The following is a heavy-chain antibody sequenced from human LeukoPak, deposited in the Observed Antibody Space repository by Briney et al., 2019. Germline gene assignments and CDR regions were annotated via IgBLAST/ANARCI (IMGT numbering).Heavy chain of an antibody. CDR3: ARDSLVVVPAATHYYYYYMDV. Sequence: SVKVSCKASGGTSSSYAISWVRQAPGQGLEWMGRIIPIFGTANYAQKFQGRVTITTDESTSTAYMELSSLRSEDTAVYYCARDSLVVVPAATHYYYYYMDVWGKGTTVTVSS. V-gene: IGHV1-69*05. D-gene: IGHD2-2*01. CDR1: GGTSSSYA. CDR2: IIPIFGTA. J-gene: IGHJ6*03.